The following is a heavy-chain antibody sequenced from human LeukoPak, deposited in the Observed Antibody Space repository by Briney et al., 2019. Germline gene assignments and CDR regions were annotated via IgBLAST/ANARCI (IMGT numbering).Heavy chain of an antibody. CDR1: GYTFTSYY. V-gene: IGHV1-46*01. J-gene: IGHJ4*02. CDR3: AREGMGGKEVCDF. D-gene: IGHD2-15*01. CDR2: INPSGGST. Sequence: GASVKVSCKASGYTFTSYYMHWVRQAPGQGLEWMGIINPSGGSTSYAQKFQGRVTMTRDTSISTTYMELSSLRSDDTAVYYCAREGMGGKEVCDFWGQGTLVTVSS.